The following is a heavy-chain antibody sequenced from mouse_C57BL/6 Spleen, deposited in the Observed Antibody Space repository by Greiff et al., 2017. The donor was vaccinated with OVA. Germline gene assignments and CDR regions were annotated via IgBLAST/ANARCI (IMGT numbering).Heavy chain of an antibody. Sequence: QVQLKESGPGLVQPSQSLSITCTVSGFSLTSYGVHWVRQSPGKGLEWLGVIWSGGSTDYNAAFISRLSISKDNSKSQVFIKMNSLQADDTAINYWARGDYGSSYGYFGVWGTGTTVTVTS. J-gene: IGHJ1*03. V-gene: IGHV2-2*01. CDR1: GFSLTSYG. D-gene: IGHD1-1*01. CDR3: ARGDYGSSYGYFGV. CDR2: IWSGGST.